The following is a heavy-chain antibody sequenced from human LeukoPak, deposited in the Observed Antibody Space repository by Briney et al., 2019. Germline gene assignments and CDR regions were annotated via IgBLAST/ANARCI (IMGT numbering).Heavy chain of an antibody. D-gene: IGHD4/OR15-4a*01. CDR3: ASPSVLATSYYYYGMDV. Sequence: GASVKVSCKASGYTFTSYGISWVRQAPGQGLEWMGWISAYNGNTNYAQKLQGRVTMTTDTSTSTAYMELRSLRSDDTAVYYCASPSVLATSYYYYGMDVWGQGTTVTVSS. CDR1: GYTFTSYG. CDR2: ISAYNGNT. V-gene: IGHV1-18*01. J-gene: IGHJ6*02.